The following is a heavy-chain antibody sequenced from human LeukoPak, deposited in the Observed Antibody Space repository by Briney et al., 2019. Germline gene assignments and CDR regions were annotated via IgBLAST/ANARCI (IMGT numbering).Heavy chain of an antibody. J-gene: IGHJ5*02. V-gene: IGHV4-39*07. CDR3: ARGLGLRHFFDP. CDR1: GGSISSSGYY. CDR2: INHSGST. Sequence: SETLSLTCTVSGGSISSSGYYWSWIRQPPGKGLEWIGEINHSGSTNYNPSLKSRVTISVDTSKNQFSLKLSSVTAADTAVYYCARGLGLRHFFDPWGQGTLVTVSS. D-gene: IGHD4-17*01.